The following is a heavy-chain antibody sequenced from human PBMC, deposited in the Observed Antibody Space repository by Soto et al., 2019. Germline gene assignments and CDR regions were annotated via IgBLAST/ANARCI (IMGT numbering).Heavy chain of an antibody. J-gene: IGHJ6*02. D-gene: IGHD2-2*01. CDR2: ISAYNGNT. CDR3: ARGPVVPAAKGYYYYGMDV. Sequence: ASVKVSCKASGYTFTSYGISWVRQAPGQGLEWMGWISAYNGNTNYAQKLQGRVTMTTDTSTSTAYMELRSLRSDDTAVYYCARGPVVPAAKGYYYYGMDVWGQGTTFTVSS. V-gene: IGHV1-18*01. CDR1: GYTFTSYG.